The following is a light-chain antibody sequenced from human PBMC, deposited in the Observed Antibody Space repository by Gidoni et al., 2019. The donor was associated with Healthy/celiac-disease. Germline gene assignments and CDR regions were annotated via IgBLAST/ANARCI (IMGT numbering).Light chain of an antibody. CDR2: EVS. J-gene: IGLJ2*01. Sequence: QSALTQPASVAGSPGQAITISCTGTRVAVGGYNYVSWYQQHPVKAPKLMIYEVSNRPSGFSNRFSGSKSGNTASLTISGLQAEDEADYYCSSYTSSSTLEIGGGTKLTVL. CDR3: SSYTSSSTLE. V-gene: IGLV2-14*01. CDR1: RVAVGGYNY.